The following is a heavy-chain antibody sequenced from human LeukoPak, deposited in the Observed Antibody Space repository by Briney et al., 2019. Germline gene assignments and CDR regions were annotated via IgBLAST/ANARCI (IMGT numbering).Heavy chain of an antibody. V-gene: IGHV1-69*05. Sequence: SVKVSCKASGGTFSSYAISWVRQAPGQGLEWMGGIIPIFGTANYAQKFQGRVTITTDESTSTAYMELSSLRSEDTAVYYCARDGSAVVVPAANPNYYYYYMDVWGKGTTVTVSS. D-gene: IGHD2-2*01. CDR3: ARDGSAVVVPAANPNYYYYYMDV. J-gene: IGHJ6*03. CDR2: IIPIFGTA. CDR1: GGTFSSYA.